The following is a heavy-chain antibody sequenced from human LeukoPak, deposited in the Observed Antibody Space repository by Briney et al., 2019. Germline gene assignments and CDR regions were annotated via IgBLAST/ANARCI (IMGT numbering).Heavy chain of an antibody. V-gene: IGHV4-39*07. Sequence: SETLSLTCTVSGGSISSSSYYWGWIRQPPGNGLEWIGSIYYSGSTYYNPSLESRVTISLDTSNNQFSLKLSSVTAADTAVYFCARHVPVSMVDPWGQGTLVTVSS. J-gene: IGHJ5*02. CDR3: ARHVPVSMVDP. CDR2: IYYSGST. CDR1: GGSISSSSYY. D-gene: IGHD3-10*02.